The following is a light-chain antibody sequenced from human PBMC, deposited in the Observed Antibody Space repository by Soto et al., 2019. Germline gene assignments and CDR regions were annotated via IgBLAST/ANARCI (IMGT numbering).Light chain of an antibody. J-gene: IGLJ3*02. CDR2: DDN. V-gene: IGLV6-57*03. CDR3: QSYDSSSLWV. Sequence: NFMLTQPHSVSESPGKTVTISCTRSSGSIASNYVQWYQQRPGSAPTTVIYDDNQRRSGVPDRFSGSIDSSSNSASLTISGLKTEDEADYYCQSYDSSSLWVFGGGTKLTVL. CDR1: SGSIASNY.